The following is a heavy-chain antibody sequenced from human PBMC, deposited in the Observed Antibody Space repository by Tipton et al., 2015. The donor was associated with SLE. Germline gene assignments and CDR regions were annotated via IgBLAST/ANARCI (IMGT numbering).Heavy chain of an antibody. D-gene: IGHD2-2*01. CDR2: ISYSGAT. CDR1: GGSITTRSYY. CDR3: ARDGYCSTSNCRTSGYMDV. J-gene: IGHJ6*03. V-gene: IGHV4-39*07. Sequence: LSLTCIVSGGSITTRSYYWGWIRQPPGKGLEWIASISYSGATYYNPSLKSRVIISLDTSRNHFSLKLTSVTAADTAVYYCARDGYCSTSNCRTSGYMDVWGKGTMVNVSS.